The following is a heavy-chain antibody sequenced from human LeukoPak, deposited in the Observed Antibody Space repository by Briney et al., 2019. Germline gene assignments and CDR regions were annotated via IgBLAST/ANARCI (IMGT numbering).Heavy chain of an antibody. CDR2: IYPGDSDT. V-gene: IGHV5-51*01. CDR1: GYSFTNYW. CDR3: ARKGDNWNDGDWFDP. J-gene: IGHJ5*02. D-gene: IGHD1-1*01. Sequence: GESLKISCKGSGYSFTNYWIGWVRQMPGKGLGWMGIIYPGDSDTRYSPSFQGQVTISADKSISTAFLQWSSLKASDTAMYYCARKGDNWNDGDWFDPWGQGTLVTVSS.